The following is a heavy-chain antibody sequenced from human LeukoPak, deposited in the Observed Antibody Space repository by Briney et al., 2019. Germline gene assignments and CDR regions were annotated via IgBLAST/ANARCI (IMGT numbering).Heavy chain of an antibody. CDR2: IKQDESEI. J-gene: IGHJ4*02. CDR3: VRVDNSGYLDF. V-gene: IGHV3-7*01. D-gene: IGHD3-22*01. CDR1: GFTFSSYW. Sequence: GGSLRLSCAASGFTFSSYWMSWVRQAPGKGLEWVANIKQDESEIYYVGSAKGRFTISRDNAKSSLYLQMNSLRAEDAAMYYCVRVDNSGYLDFWGQGTLVTVSS.